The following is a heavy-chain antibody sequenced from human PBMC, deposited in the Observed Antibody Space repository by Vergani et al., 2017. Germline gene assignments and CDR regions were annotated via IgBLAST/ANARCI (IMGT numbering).Heavy chain of an antibody. D-gene: IGHD2-2*01. CDR1: GGSISSGSYY. V-gene: IGHV4-61*02. CDR3: ARGGGYCSSTSCYLRWFDP. J-gene: IGHJ5*02. CDR2: IYTSGST. Sequence: QVQLQESGPGLVKPSQTLSLTCTVSGGSISSGSYYWSWIRQPAGKGLEWIGRIYTSGSTNYNPSLKSRVTISVDTSKNQFSLKLSSVTAADTAVYYCARGGGYCSSTSCYLRWFDPWGQGTLVTVSS.